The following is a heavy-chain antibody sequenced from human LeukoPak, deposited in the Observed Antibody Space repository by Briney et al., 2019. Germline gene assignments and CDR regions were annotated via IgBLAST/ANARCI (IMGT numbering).Heavy chain of an antibody. V-gene: IGHV3-20*04. CDR2: INWNGGST. CDR3: TSESSAYSYHY. D-gene: IGHD5-18*01. J-gene: IGHJ4*02. Sequence: GGSLRLSCAASGFTFDDYGMSWVRQAPGKGLEWVSGINWNGGSTGYADSVKGRFTISRDDSKNTAYLQMNSLKTEDTAVYYCTSESSAYSYHYWGQGTLVTVSS. CDR1: GFTFDDYG.